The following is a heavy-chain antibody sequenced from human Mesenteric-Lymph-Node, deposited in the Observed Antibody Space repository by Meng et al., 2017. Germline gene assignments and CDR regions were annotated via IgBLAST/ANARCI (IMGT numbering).Heavy chain of an antibody. CDR1: GFTFSSYG. CDR2: ISYDGNKK. Sequence: QVQLVESGGGVVQPGRSMRLSCAASGFTFSSYGMHWVRQAQGKGLEWVALISYDGNKKYYGDSVKGRFTISRDISKNTLYLQMNSMRPEDTAVYFCAKSLEAAATGFDYWGQGTLVTVSS. J-gene: IGHJ4*02. D-gene: IGHD2-15*01. CDR3: AKSLEAAATGFDY. V-gene: IGHV3-30*18.